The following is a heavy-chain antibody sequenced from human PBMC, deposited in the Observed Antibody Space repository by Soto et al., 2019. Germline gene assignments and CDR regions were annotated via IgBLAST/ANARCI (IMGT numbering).Heavy chain of an antibody. Sequence: DVQLVESGGGLIQPGGSPRLSCAVSGLTVSGKKYVAWVRQAPGKGLEWVSGFYDLDGTYYADSLKGRFTTSGDSSRTIVYLQMNDLRPEDTAVYYCVTWHLQEHAYDVWGQGTTVTVSS. J-gene: IGHJ3*01. CDR2: FYDLDGT. D-gene: IGHD4-4*01. V-gene: IGHV3-53*01. CDR1: GLTVSGKKY. CDR3: VTWHLQEHAYDV.